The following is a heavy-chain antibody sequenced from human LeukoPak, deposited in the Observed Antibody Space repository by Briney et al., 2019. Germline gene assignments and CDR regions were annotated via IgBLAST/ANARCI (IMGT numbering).Heavy chain of an antibody. CDR3: ARDSSITGTTLHR. V-gene: IGHV3-48*01. CDR2: ISSSSSTI. J-gene: IGHJ4*02. Sequence: GGSLRLSCAASGFTFSSYSMNWVRQAPGKGLEWVSYISSSSSTIYYADSVKGRFTISRDNAKNSLYLQMNSLRAEDTAVYYCARDSSITGTTLHRWGQGTLVTVSS. CDR1: GFTFSSYS. D-gene: IGHD1-7*01.